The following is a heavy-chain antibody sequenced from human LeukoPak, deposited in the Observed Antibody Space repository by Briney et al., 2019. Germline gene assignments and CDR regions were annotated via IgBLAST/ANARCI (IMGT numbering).Heavy chain of an antibody. CDR2: IGTDGSNK. Sequence: GGSLRLSCAASGFTFSNYAMHWVRQAPGKGLEWVAIIGTDGSNKYYADSVKGRFTISRDNSKNTVYLQMNSLRAGDTAMYYCARDQGYCSGGSCYSGYFDYWGQGTLVTVSS. V-gene: IGHV3-30-3*01. D-gene: IGHD2-15*01. CDR1: GFTFSNYA. CDR3: ARDQGYCSGGSCYSGYFDY. J-gene: IGHJ4*02.